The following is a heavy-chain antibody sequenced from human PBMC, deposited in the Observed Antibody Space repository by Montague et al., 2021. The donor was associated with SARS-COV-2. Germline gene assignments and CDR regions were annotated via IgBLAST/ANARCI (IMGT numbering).Heavy chain of an antibody. CDR2: IYYSGST. Sequence: SETLSLTCTVSGDSISHSSYYWGWLRQPPGKGLEWIGSIYYSGSTYYNPSLESRVTISVDTSKNQVFLKLNSVTAADTAVYYCARVRQWLVPFDYWGQGTLVTVSS. CDR3: ARVRQWLVPFDY. V-gene: IGHV4-39*07. D-gene: IGHD6-19*01. J-gene: IGHJ4*02. CDR1: GDSISHSSYY.